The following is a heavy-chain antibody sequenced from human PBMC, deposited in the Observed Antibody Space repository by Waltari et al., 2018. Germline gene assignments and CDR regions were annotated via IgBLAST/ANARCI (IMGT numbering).Heavy chain of an antibody. J-gene: IGHJ6*03. CDR3: ARDQVLCWSDGESMDV. V-gene: IGHV4-4*07. CDR2: IYTSGST. Sequence: QVQLQESGPGLVKPSETLSLTCTVSGGSISSYYWSWIRQPAGKGLEWIGRIYTSGSTNYNPSLKSRVTMSVDTSKNQFSLKLSSVTAADTAVYYCARDQVLCWSDGESMDVWGKGTTVTVSS. D-gene: IGHD3-3*01. CDR1: GGSISSYY.